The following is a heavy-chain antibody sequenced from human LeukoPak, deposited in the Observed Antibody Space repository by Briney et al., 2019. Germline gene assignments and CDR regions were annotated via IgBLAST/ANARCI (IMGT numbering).Heavy chain of an antibody. CDR3: ARDMAAAGDY. CDR1: GFTFSTYS. Sequence: GGSLRLSCAASGFTFSTYSMNWVRQAPGKGLEWVSSISSSSSYIYYADSVKGRFTISRDNAKNSLYLQMNSLRAEDTAVYYCARDMAAAGDYWGQGTLVTVSS. V-gene: IGHV3-21*01. CDR2: ISSSSSYI. J-gene: IGHJ4*02. D-gene: IGHD6-13*01.